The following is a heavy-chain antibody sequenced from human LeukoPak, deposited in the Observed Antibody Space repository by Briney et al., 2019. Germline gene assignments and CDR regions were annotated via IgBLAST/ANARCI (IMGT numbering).Heavy chain of an antibody. Sequence: GGSLRLSCAASGFSFSNYGMQWVRQAPGKGLEWVAFIRFDGSNKYYADSVKGRFTISRDNSKNTLYLQMNSLRAEDTAVYYCAKDVRNYYGSGSYYNGIDYWGQGTLVTVSS. CDR3: AKDVRNYYGSGSYYNGIDY. J-gene: IGHJ4*02. V-gene: IGHV3-30*02. CDR1: GFSFSNYG. CDR2: IRFDGSNK. D-gene: IGHD3-10*01.